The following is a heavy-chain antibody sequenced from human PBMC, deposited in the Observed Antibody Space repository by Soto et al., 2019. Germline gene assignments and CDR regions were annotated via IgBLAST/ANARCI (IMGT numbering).Heavy chain of an antibody. CDR2: IRSKAYGGTT. CDR3: TRSGYDLYYYYYCMDV. Sequence: GGSLRLSCTASGFTFGGYAMSWFRQAPGKGLEWVGFIRSKAYGGTTEYAASVKGRFTISRDDSKSIAYLQMNSLKTEDTAVYYCTRSGYDLYYYYYCMDVWGKGTTVTVSS. D-gene: IGHD5-12*01. J-gene: IGHJ6*03. V-gene: IGHV3-49*03. CDR1: GFTFGGYA.